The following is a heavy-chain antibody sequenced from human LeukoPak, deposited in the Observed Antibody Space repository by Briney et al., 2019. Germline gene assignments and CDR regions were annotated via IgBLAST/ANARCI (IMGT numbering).Heavy chain of an antibody. D-gene: IGHD6-19*01. CDR3: ASSYSSGWYYLDY. CDR2: INPNSGGT. J-gene: IGHJ4*02. V-gene: IGHV1-2*02. Sequence: ASVKVSCKASGYTFTGYYMHWVRQAPGQGLEWVGWINPNSGGTNYAQKFQGRVTMTRDTSISTAYMELSRLRSDDTAVYYCASSYSSGWYYLDYWGQGTLVTVSS. CDR1: GYTFTGYY.